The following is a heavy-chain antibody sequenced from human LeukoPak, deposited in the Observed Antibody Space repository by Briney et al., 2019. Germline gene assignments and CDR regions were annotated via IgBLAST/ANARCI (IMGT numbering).Heavy chain of an antibody. J-gene: IGHJ4*02. CDR3: ATELSGYGRIGY. CDR2: IGSDGKT. D-gene: IGHD5-12*01. Sequence: PGGSLRLSCEASGFTLSAYAMTWVRQAPGKGLEWVSSIGSDGKTHYSESVKGRFAISRDNSKSTLYLQMNSLRAEDTAVYYCATELSGYGRIGYWGQGTLVTVSS. CDR1: GFTLSAYA. V-gene: IGHV3-23*01.